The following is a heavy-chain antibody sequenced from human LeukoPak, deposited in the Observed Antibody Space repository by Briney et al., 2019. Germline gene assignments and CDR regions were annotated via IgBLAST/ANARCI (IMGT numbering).Heavy chain of an antibody. D-gene: IGHD3-22*01. CDR1: GFTFSSYE. J-gene: IGHJ4*02. CDR2: ISSSGSTI. Sequence: PGGSLRLSCAASGFTFSSYEMNWVRQAPGKGLEWVSYISSSGSTIYYADSVKGRFTISRDNAKNSLYLQMNSLRAENTAVYYCARGGYYYDSSGYSYYFDYWGQGTLVTVSS. CDR3: ARGGYYYDSSGYSYYFDY. V-gene: IGHV3-48*03.